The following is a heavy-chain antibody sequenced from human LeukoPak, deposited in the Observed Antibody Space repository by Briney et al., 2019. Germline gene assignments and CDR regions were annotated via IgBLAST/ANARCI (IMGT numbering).Heavy chain of an antibody. Sequence: SVKVSCKASGGTFSSYAISWVRQAPGEALEWMGGIIPIFGTANYAQKFQGRVTITADESTSTAYMELSSLRSEDTAVYYCAREAVENYFDYWGQGTLVTVSS. CDR3: AREAVENYFDY. V-gene: IGHV1-69*13. CDR1: GGTFSSYA. CDR2: IIPIFGTA. J-gene: IGHJ4*02.